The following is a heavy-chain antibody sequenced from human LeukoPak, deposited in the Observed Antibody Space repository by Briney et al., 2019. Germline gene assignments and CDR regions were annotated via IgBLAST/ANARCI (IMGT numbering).Heavy chain of an antibody. CDR2: INPSGGST. V-gene: IGHV1-46*01. J-gene: IGHJ6*03. CDR3: ARDSRYSGSYHSRPIRYYYYYMDV. Sequence: GASVKVSCKASGYTFTSYYMHWVRQAPGQGLEWMGIINPSGGSTSYAQKFQGRVTMTRDMSTSTVYMELSSLRSEDTAVYYCARDSRYSGSYHSRPIRYYYYYMDVWGKGTTVTVSS. CDR1: GYTFTSYY. D-gene: IGHD1-26*01.